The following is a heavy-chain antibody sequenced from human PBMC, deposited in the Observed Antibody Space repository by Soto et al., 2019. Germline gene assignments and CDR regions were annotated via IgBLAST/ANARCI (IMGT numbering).Heavy chain of an antibody. J-gene: IGHJ6*02. Sequence: GGALRLSCGASVFTFSNAWMIWVRQAPGKGLEWVGRIKSKTDGGTTDYAAPVKGRFTISRDDSKNTLYLQMNSLKTEDTAVYYCTTEIRWYYYYGMDVWGQGTTVTVSS. CDR1: VFTFSNAW. CDR3: TTEIRWYYYYGMDV. CDR2: IKSKTDGGTT. V-gene: IGHV3-15*01.